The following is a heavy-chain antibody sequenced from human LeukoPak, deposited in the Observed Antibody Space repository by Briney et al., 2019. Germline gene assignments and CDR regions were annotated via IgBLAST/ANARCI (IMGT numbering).Heavy chain of an antibody. V-gene: IGHV1-18*04. J-gene: IGHJ6*04. Sequence: ASVKVSCKASGYTFTSYGISWVRQAPGQGLEWMGWISAYNGSTNYAQKLQGRVTMTTDTSTSTAYMELRSLRSDDTAVYYCAGTLVAQAKNYYYSVRDVGGKGPRVPFS. D-gene: IGHD1-14*01. CDR3: AGTLVAQAKNYYYSVRDV. CDR2: ISAYNGST. CDR1: GYTFTSYG.